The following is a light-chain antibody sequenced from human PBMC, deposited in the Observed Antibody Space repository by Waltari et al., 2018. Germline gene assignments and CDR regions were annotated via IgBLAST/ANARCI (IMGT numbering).Light chain of an antibody. CDR1: QSPLHSNGYNS. CDR3: MQALQTPWT. J-gene: IGKJ1*01. Sequence: DIVMTQSPLSLPVTPGEPASISCRSSQSPLHSNGYNSLAWYLQKPGQSPQLLIDLGSNRASGVPDRFSGSGSGTDFTLKISRVEAEDVGVYYCMQALQTPWTFGQGTKVEIK. CDR2: LGS. V-gene: IGKV2-28*01.